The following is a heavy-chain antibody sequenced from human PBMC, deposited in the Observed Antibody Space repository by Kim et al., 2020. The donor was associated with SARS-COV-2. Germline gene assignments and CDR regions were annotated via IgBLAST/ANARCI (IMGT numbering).Heavy chain of an antibody. J-gene: IGHJ3*02. CDR2: IYYSGST. CDR1: GGSISSGDYY. Sequence: SETLSLTCTVSGGSISSGDYYWSWIRQPPGKGLEWIGYIYYSGSTYYNPSLKSRVTISVDTSKNQFSLKLSSVTAADTAVYYCARTGIAAAGTFMYYAFDIWGQGTMVTVSS. CDR3: ARTGIAAAGTFMYYAFDI. D-gene: IGHD6-13*01. V-gene: IGHV4-30-4*01.